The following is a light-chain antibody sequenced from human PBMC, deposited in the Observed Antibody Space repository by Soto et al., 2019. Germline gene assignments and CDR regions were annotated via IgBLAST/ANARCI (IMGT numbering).Light chain of an antibody. Sequence: DIPMTQSPSTLSASVGDRVTITCRASQTINYWLAWYQQKPGKAPNLLIYKASSLESGVPSRFSGSGSGTEFTLTISSLQPDDFATYYCQQYNTYSRTFGQGTKVEIK. CDR2: KAS. CDR1: QTINYW. CDR3: QQYNTYSRT. J-gene: IGKJ1*01. V-gene: IGKV1-5*03.